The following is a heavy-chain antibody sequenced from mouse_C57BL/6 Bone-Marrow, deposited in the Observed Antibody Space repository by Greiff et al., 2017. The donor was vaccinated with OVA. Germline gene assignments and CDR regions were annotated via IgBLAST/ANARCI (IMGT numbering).Heavy chain of an antibody. CDR2: ISNGGGST. J-gene: IGHJ3*01. CDR3: ARALYSNPAWFAY. Sequence: EVMLVESGGGLVQPGGSLKLSCAASGFTFSDYYMYWVRQTPEKRLEWVAYISNGGGSTYYPDTVKGRFTISRDNAKNTLYLQMSRLKSEDTAMYYGARALYSNPAWFAYWGQGTLVTVSA. CDR1: GFTFSDYY. D-gene: IGHD2-5*01. V-gene: IGHV5-12*01.